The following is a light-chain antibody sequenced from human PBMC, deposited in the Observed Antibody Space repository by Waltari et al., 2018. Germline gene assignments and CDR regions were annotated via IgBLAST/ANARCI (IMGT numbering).Light chain of an antibody. J-gene: IGKJ4*01. Sequence: DIVMTQSPDSLTVSLGERATLNCKSSQTLLYSSTNKKYLAWYQQKPGQSPKLLIYWASTRESGVPDRFSGSGSGTDFTLTISSLQTEDVAVYYCQQYYSTPFTFGGGTKVEIK. CDR3: QQYYSTPFT. CDR2: WAS. CDR1: QTLLYSSTNKKY. V-gene: IGKV4-1*01.